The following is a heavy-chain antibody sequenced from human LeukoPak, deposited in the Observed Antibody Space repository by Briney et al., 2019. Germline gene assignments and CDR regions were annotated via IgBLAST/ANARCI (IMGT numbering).Heavy chain of an antibody. D-gene: IGHD3/OR15-3a*01. CDR3: LWSDYYYGMDV. CDR2: IKSKTDGGTT. J-gene: IGHJ6*02. V-gene: IGHV3-15*01. CDR1: GFTFSNAW. Sequence: PGGSLRLSCAASGFTFSNAWMSWVRQAPGKGLEWVGRIKSKTDGGTTDYAAPVKGRFTISRDDSKNTLYLQMNSLKTEDTAVYYCLWSDYYYGMDVWGQGTTVTVSS.